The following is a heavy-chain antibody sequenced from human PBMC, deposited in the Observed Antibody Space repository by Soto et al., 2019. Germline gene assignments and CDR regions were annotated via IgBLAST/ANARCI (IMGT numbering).Heavy chain of an antibody. J-gene: IGHJ4*02. CDR3: ARRMQQRTNAYSFDC. Sequence: EVQLVESGGGLVQSGGSLRLSCAASGFSFSRHWMSWVRQAPGKGLEWVANINQDGREQYYVDSVEGRFTSSRANAKNALYLQMNSLRGEDTAVYFCARRMQQRTNAYSFDCWGQGTLVTVSS. CDR1: GFSFSRHW. V-gene: IGHV3-7*04. CDR2: INQDGREQ. D-gene: IGHD1-1*01.